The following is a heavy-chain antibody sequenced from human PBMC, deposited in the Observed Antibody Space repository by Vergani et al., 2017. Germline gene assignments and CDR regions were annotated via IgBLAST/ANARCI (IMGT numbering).Heavy chain of an antibody. D-gene: IGHD4-17*01. CDR1: GFTFSSYA. J-gene: IGHJ2*01. CDR3: ARHQMTTVTNYWYFDL. V-gene: IGHV3-30-3*01. CDR2: ISYDGSNK. Sequence: QVQLVESGGGVVQPGRSLRLSCAASGFTFSSYAMHWVRQAPGKGLEWVAVISYDGSNKYYADSVKGRFTISRDNSKNTLYLQMNSLRAEDTAVYYCARHQMTTVTNYWYFDLWGRGTLVTVSS.